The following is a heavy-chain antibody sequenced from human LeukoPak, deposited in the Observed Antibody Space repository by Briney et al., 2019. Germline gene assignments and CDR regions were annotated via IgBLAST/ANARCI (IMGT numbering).Heavy chain of an antibody. CDR1: GGAFSSYA. V-gene: IGHV1-69*06. Sequence: SVKVSCKASGGAFSSYAISWVRQAPGQGLEWMGGIIPIFGTANYAQKFQGRVTITADKSTSTAYMELSSLRSEDTAVYYCAFPGIAAAGEGVDYYYYGMDVWGKGTTVTVSS. CDR3: AFPGIAAAGEGVDYYYYGMDV. CDR2: IIPIFGTA. D-gene: IGHD6-13*01. J-gene: IGHJ6*04.